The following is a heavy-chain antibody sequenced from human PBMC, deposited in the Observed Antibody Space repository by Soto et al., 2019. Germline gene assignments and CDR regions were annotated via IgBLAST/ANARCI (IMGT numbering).Heavy chain of an antibody. D-gene: IGHD6-25*01. CDR2: IKQAGSEK. J-gene: IGHJ4*02. CDR1: GFTFSAYW. CDR3: AREKRANGYFEY. Sequence: GGSLRLSCAASGFTFSAYWMSWVRQAPGKGLEWVANIKQAGSEKYYVDSVNGRFIISRDDAKNLLFLQVNSLRVEDTAVYYCAREKRANGYFEYWGQGTLVTVSS. V-gene: IGHV3-7*01.